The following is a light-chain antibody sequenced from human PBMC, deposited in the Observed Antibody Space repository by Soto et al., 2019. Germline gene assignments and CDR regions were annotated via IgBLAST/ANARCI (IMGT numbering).Light chain of an antibody. J-gene: IGLJ2*01. CDR2: EGD. V-gene: IGLV2-23*01. CDR3: CAYAGGRTLV. Sequence: QSVLTQPASVSGSPGQSITISCTGTSRDVGTYNLVSWYQQHPGEAPKLLIYEGDKWPSGVSSRFSGSKSGNTASLTISGLQAEDEADYYCCAYAGGRTLVFGGGTKLTVL. CDR1: SRDVGTYNL.